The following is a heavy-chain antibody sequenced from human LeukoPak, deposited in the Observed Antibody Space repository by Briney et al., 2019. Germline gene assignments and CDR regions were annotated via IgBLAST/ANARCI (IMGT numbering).Heavy chain of an antibody. CDR1: GFTVSSNE. CDR3: ARSCDSSGLLDY. J-gene: IGHJ4*02. D-gene: IGHD3-22*01. CDR2: ISSSSSSYI. Sequence: GGSLRLSCAASGFTVSSNEMSWVRQAPGKGLEWVSSISSSSSSYIYYADSVKGRFTISRDNAKNSLYLQMNSLRAEDTAVYYCARSCDSSGLLDYWGQGTLVTVSS. V-gene: IGHV3-21*01.